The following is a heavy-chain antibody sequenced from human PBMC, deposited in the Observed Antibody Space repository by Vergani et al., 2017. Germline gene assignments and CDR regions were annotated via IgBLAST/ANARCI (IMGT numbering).Heavy chain of an antibody. CDR3: ARGNCGVNCPKYNWLAP. V-gene: IGHV4-4*07. CDR1: GGSISDFY. CDR2: IYPNGNG. D-gene: IGHD2-21*01. Sequence: QVHLQESGPGVVKPSDTLSLTCTVSGGSISDFYWTWIRQPAGRSLEWIGRIYPNGNGNYNESLRSLLTMSIDTSRSQFSLSLSAVTDADTAVYYCARGNCGVNCPKYNWLAPWGRGILVTVSS. J-gene: IGHJ5*02.